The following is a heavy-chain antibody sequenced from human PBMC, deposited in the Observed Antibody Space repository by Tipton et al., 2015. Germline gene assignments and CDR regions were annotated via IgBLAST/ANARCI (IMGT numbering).Heavy chain of an antibody. V-gene: IGHV3-7*01. CDR2: AKQDGSEK. CDR1: GFTLSTYW. D-gene: IGHD5-18*01. J-gene: IGHJ4*02. Sequence: SLRLSCEASGFTLSTYWMSWVRQTPGKGLEWVANAKQDGSEKNYVDSVKGRFTIFRDNGKNSLDPQMYSLRAEDTAVYYCARVPMGNTYGWFLDFWGQGTLVTVSS. CDR3: ARVPMGNTYGWFLDF.